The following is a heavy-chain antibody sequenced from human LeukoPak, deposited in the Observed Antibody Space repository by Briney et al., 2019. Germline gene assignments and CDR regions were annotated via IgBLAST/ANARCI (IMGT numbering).Heavy chain of an antibody. V-gene: IGHV3-23*01. Sequence: GGSLRLSCAASGFTFSGYAMSWVRQAPGKGLEWVSAISGSGGSTYYADSVKGRFTISRDNSKNTLYLQMNSLRAEDTAVYYCAPPPPMVRGVIVTDYWGQGTLVTVSS. CDR1: GFTFSGYA. D-gene: IGHD3-10*01. CDR2: ISGSGGST. J-gene: IGHJ4*02. CDR3: APPPPMVRGVIVTDY.